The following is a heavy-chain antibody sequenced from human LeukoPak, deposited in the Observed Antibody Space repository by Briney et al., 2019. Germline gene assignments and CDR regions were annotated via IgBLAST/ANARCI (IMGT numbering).Heavy chain of an antibody. V-gene: IGHV3-7*01. CDR2: KKEDGSEK. CDR1: GFIFSSYW. CDR3: VREEYSGRRGAFDI. J-gene: IGHJ3*02. Sequence: GGSLRLSCAVSGFIFSSYWMNWVRQAPGKGLEWVGKKKEDGSEKYYVDSVKGRFTISRDNAKNSLYLQMNSLRAEDTAVYYCVREEYSGRRGAFDIWGQGTMVTVSS. D-gene: IGHD1-26*01.